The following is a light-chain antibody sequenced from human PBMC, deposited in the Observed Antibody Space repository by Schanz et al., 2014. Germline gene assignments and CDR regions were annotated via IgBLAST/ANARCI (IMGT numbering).Light chain of an antibody. CDR1: SSDVGGYNY. V-gene: IGLV2-11*01. CDR3: SSYTSSSNWV. J-gene: IGLJ3*02. CDR2: DVS. Sequence: QSALTQPRSVSGSPGQSVTISCTGTSSDVGGYNYVSWYQQHPGKAPRLMIYDVSERPSGVPDRFSGSKSGNTASLTISGLQAEDEGDYYCSSYTSSSNWVFGGGTKVTVL.